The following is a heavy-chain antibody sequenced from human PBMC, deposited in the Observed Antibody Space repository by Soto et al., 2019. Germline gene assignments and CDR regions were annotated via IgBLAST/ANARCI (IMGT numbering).Heavy chain of an antibody. V-gene: IGHV3-33*01. Sequence: GGSLRLSCAASGFTFSSYGMHWVRQAPGKGLEWVAVIWYDGSNKYYADSVKGRFTISRDNSKNTLYLQMNSLRAEDTAVYYCARDRETGDYVRYYFDYWGQGTLVTVSS. CDR3: ARDRETGDYVRYYFDY. J-gene: IGHJ4*02. CDR2: IWYDGSNK. D-gene: IGHD4-17*01. CDR1: GFTFSSYG.